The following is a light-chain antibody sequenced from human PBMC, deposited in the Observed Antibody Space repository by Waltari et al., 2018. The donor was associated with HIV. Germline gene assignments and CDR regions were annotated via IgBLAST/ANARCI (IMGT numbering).Light chain of an antibody. Sequence: VMTQSPATLSVSPGDRATLSCKTSQRISTNLAWYQQKPGQVHRLLIYGASTRATGIPDRFSGSTSGTDFTLTISSLQSEDSAVYYCQQYNNWPFTFGPGTRLEIK. CDR2: GAS. J-gene: IGKJ3*01. CDR3: QQYNNWPFT. V-gene: IGKV3-15*01. CDR1: QRISTN.